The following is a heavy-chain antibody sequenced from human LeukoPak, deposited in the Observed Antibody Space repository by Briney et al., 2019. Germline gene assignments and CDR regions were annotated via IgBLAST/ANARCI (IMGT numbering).Heavy chain of an antibody. V-gene: IGHV3-48*04. CDR1: GYSFGMHA. CDR3: AREENHYVWGSPYY. CDR2: IDRSGRIT. J-gene: IGHJ4*02. D-gene: IGHD3-16*01. Sequence: GGSLRLSCAGSGYSFGMHAMDWVRQAPGKGLEWLSYIDRSGRITYYGDSVKGRFTISRDNAKNSLYLQMNSLRVEDTAVYYCAREENHYVWGSPYYWGQGILVTVSS.